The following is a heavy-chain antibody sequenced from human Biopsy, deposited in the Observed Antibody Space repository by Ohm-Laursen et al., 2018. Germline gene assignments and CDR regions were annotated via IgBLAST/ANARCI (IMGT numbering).Heavy chain of an antibody. CDR1: GFSFSSYG. CDR2: LWYDGTNK. Sequence: SLRLSCAASGFSFSSYGMHWVRQAPGKGLEWVAVLWYDGTNKYYADSVKGRFTISRDNSKNTLYLQMNSLRAEDTAMYYCARPTNARAGGAPFDIWGQGTTVTVSS. J-gene: IGHJ3*02. D-gene: IGHD1-1*01. V-gene: IGHV3-33*01. CDR3: ARPTNARAGGAPFDI.